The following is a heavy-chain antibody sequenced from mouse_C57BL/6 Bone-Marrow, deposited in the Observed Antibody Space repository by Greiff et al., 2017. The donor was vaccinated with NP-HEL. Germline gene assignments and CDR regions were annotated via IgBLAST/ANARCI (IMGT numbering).Heavy chain of an antibody. CDR1: GFTFSDYG. Sequence: EVQGVESGGGLVQPGGSLKLSCAASGFTFSDYGMAWVRQAPRKGPEWVAFISNLAYSIYYADTVTGRFTISRENAKNTLYLEMSSLRSEDTAMYYCARLPLWYAMDYWGQGTSVTVSS. CDR3: ARLPLWYAMDY. CDR2: ISNLAYSI. D-gene: IGHD1-1*02. J-gene: IGHJ4*01. V-gene: IGHV5-15*01.